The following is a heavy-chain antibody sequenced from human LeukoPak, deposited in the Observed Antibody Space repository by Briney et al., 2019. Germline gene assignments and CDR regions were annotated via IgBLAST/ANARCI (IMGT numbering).Heavy chain of an antibody. J-gene: IGHJ3*02. D-gene: IGHD3-22*01. CDR2: IIPIFGTA. Sequence: SVKVSCKASGGTFSSYAISWVRQAPGQGLEWMGGIIPIFGTANYAQKFQGRVTITADESTSTAYMELSSLRSEDTAVYYCARAREHYYDSSGPPLGAFDIWGQGTMVTVSS. CDR3: ARAREHYYDSSGPPLGAFDI. V-gene: IGHV1-69*13. CDR1: GGTFSSYA.